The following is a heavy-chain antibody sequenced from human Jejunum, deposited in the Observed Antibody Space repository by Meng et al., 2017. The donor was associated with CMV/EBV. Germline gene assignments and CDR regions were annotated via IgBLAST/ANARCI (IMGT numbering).Heavy chain of an antibody. V-gene: IGHV3-23*01. CDR1: SLSTFT. D-gene: IGHD3-22*01. J-gene: IGHJ3*01. CDR3: AKGVTSGSPYRAFDL. CDR2: FDVNGGGAT. Sequence: SLSTFTMGWVRQAPGTGLEWVSTFDVNGGGATLYTDSVKGRFTISRDTSENTLYLQMNSLRVDDTALYYCAKGVTSGSPYRAFDLLGQGTKVTVSS.